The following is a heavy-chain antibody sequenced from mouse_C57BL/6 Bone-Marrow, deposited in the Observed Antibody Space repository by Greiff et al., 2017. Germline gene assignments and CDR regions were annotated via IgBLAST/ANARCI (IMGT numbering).Heavy chain of an antibody. Sequence: VQLKESVAELVRPGASVKLSCTASGFNIKNTYMHWVKQRPEQGLEWIGRIDPANGNTKYAPKFQGQATITADTSSNTAYLQLSSLTSEDTAIYYSARCLDGYYEYLDVWGTGTTVTVSS. J-gene: IGHJ1*03. CDR1: GFNIKNTY. CDR2: IDPANGNT. D-gene: IGHD2-3*01. CDR3: ARCLDGYYEYLDV. V-gene: IGHV14-3*01.